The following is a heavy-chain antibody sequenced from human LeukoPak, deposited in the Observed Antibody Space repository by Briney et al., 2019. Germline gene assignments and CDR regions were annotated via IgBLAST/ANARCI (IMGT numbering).Heavy chain of an antibody. V-gene: IGHV1-2*02. CDR1: GYTFVDYY. Sequence: ASVKVSCKASGYTFVDYYIHWVRQAPGQGLEWMGWINPNSGGTNYGQKFQGRVTMTRDTSISTAYMELSRLISDETAVYYCARIRYYYGSGSYSLGYWGQGTLVTVSS. J-gene: IGHJ4*02. D-gene: IGHD3-10*01. CDR3: ARIRYYYGSGSYSLGY. CDR2: INPNSGGT.